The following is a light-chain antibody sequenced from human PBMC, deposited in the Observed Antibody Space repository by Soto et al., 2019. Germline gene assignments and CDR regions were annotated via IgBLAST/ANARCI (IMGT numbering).Light chain of an antibody. CDR2: AAS. Sequence: EIVLTQSPGTLSLSPGERATLSCLASQSISSSYLAWYQPKPGQAPRLLIYAASSRATGIPDRFSGSGAGTDYTLTISRLEPDDFAVYYFQQYGSSSYTFGQGTQLAIK. CDR3: QQYGSSSYT. V-gene: IGKV3-20*01. CDR1: QSISSSY. J-gene: IGKJ2*01.